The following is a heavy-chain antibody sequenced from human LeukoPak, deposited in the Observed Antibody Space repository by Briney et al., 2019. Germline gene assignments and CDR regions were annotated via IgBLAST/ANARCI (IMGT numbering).Heavy chain of an antibody. CDR1: GYTLTSYD. CDR2: MNPNSGNT. CDR3: ARGPPYYYGSGSSY. Sequence: ASVKVSCKASGYTLTSYDINWVRQATGQGLEWMGWMNPNSGNTGYAQKFQGRVTMTRNTSISTAYMELSSLRSEDTAVYYCARGPPYYYGSGSSYWGQGTLVTVSS. J-gene: IGHJ4*02. V-gene: IGHV1-8*01. D-gene: IGHD3-10*01.